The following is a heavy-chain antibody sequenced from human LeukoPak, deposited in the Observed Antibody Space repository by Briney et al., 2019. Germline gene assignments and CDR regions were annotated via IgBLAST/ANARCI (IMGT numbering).Heavy chain of an antibody. V-gene: IGHV3-21*01. D-gene: IGHD6-6*01. Sequence: GGSLRLSCAASRLTFNTYSMTCVRQAPGKRLEWVSSISPRSDYIYYADSVRGRFTISRDNAENSLYLQMNSLRAEDTAVYYCVRGGSSSSGPPDYWGQGTLVTVSS. CDR3: VRGGSSSSGPPDY. CDR1: RLTFNTYS. J-gene: IGHJ4*02. CDR2: ISPRSDYI.